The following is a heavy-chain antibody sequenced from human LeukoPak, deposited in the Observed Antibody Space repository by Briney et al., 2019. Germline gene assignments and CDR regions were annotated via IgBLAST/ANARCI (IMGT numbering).Heavy chain of an antibody. Sequence: GASVKVSCKASGYTFTSYDINWVRQATGQGLEWMGWMNPNSGNTGYAQKFQGRVTMTRNTSISTAYMELSSLRSEDTAVYYCARLKVPYYYYYMDVWGKGTTVTVSS. CDR3: ARLKVPYYYYYMDV. CDR2: MNPNSGNT. V-gene: IGHV1-8*01. CDR1: GYTFTSYD. J-gene: IGHJ6*03.